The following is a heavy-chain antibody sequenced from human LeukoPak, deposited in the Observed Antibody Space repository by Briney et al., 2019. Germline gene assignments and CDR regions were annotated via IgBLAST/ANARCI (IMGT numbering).Heavy chain of an antibody. CDR1: GYTFTSYY. J-gene: IGHJ4*02. Sequence: ASLKVSCKASGYTFTSYYIHWVRQAPGQGLEYMGIIRPSGSTAYAQKFQGRVTMTRDTSTSAVYMELSSLRSEDTAVYYCARDLPDYWGQGTLVTVSS. CDR3: ARDLPDY. CDR2: IRPSGST. V-gene: IGHV1-46*01.